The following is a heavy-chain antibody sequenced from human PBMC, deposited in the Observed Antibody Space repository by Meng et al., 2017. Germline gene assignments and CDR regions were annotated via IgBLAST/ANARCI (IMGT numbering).Heavy chain of an antibody. CDR2: ISSSGSTI. D-gene: IGHD3-22*01. J-gene: IGHJ4*02. Sequence: GGSLRLSCAASGFTFSSYAMSWVRQAPGKGLEWVSYISSSGSTIYYADSVKGRFTISRDNAKNSLYLQMNSLRAEDTAVYYCARDFPYDYYDSSGPAQTFDYWGQGTLVTVSS. V-gene: IGHV3-48*04. CDR1: GFTFSSYA. CDR3: ARDFPYDYYDSSGPAQTFDY.